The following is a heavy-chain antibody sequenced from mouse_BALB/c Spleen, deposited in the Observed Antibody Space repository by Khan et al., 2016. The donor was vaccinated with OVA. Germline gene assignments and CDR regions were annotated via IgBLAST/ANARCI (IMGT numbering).Heavy chain of an antibody. CDR2: ICPGGGTT. V-gene: IGHV1S132*01. CDR1: GYTFTGYC. J-gene: IGHJ3*01. Sequence: QVQLQESGAELVKPGASVKLSCKASGYTFTGYCIKWVHQRPGQGLGWIGQICPGGGTTYYTENFKGKATLTVDTSSNTAYMQFSSLTSEDSAVYYCARGYWGNYAFAYWGQGTLVTVSP. CDR3: ARGYWGNYAFAY. D-gene: IGHD2-1*01.